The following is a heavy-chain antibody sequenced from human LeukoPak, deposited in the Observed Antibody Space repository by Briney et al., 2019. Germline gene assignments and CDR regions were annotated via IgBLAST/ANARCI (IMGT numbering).Heavy chain of an antibody. J-gene: IGHJ4*02. CDR3: ARAGYSYGTGYYFDY. Sequence: SETLSLTCTVSGGSISSYYWSWIRLPPGEGLEWMGYIYYTGATYYNPSLKSRVTISLDTSKNQFSLKLSSVTAADAAVYYCARAGYSYGTGYYFDYWGQGAMVTVSS. D-gene: IGHD5-18*01. CDR2: IYYTGAT. V-gene: IGHV4-59*01. CDR1: GGSISSYY.